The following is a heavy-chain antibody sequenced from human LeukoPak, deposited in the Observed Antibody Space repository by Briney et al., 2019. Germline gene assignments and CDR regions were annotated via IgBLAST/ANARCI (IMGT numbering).Heavy chain of an antibody. Sequence: ASVKVSCKASGYTFTGYYMHWVRQAPGQGLEWMGWINPNSGGTNYAQKFQGRVTMTRDTSISTAYMELSRLRSDDTAVYYCARDLVLRFLGYAFDIWGQGTMVTVSS. D-gene: IGHD3-3*01. J-gene: IGHJ3*02. V-gene: IGHV1-2*02. CDR3: ARDLVLRFLGYAFDI. CDR1: GYTFTGYY. CDR2: INPNSGGT.